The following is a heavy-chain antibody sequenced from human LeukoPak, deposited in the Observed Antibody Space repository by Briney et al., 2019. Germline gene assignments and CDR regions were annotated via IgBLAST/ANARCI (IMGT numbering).Heavy chain of an antibody. Sequence: PSETLSLTCTVSGSSMSSDYYWGWIRQPPGKGLEWIGSISDSGSAYYNPSLKSRVVISVDPSKKQFSLKVTSVTAADTAVYYCARVSGRDYYFDYWGQGTLVTVSS. CDR2: ISDSGSA. J-gene: IGHJ4*02. V-gene: IGHV4-38-2*02. CDR1: GSSMSSDYY. D-gene: IGHD3-3*02. CDR3: ARVSGRDYYFDY.